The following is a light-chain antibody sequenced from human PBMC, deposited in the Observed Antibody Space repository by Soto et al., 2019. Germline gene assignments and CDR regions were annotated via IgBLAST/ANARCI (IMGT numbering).Light chain of an antibody. CDR1: QSVGTY. V-gene: IGKV3-11*01. Sequence: EIVLTQSPATLSLSPGERAILPCRASQSVGTYLAWYQQKPGQAPRPLIYDASNRATGIPVRFGGSGSGTDFTLTINSLEPEDFAVYYCQQRSNWPGTFGPGTKVDIK. CDR2: DAS. J-gene: IGKJ3*01. CDR3: QQRSNWPGT.